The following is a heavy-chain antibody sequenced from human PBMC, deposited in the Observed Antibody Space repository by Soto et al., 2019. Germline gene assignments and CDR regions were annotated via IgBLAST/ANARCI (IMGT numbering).Heavy chain of an antibody. CDR1: GGTFSSYA. CDR3: ARDVDYGDYYGGVFDY. J-gene: IGHJ4*02. Sequence: ASVKVSCKASGGTFSSYAISWVRQAPGQGLEWMGGIIPIFGTANYAQKFQGRVTITADESTSTAYMELSSLRSEDTAVYYCARDVDYGDYYGGVFDYWGQGTLVTVSS. CDR2: IIPIFGTA. V-gene: IGHV1-69*13. D-gene: IGHD4-17*01.